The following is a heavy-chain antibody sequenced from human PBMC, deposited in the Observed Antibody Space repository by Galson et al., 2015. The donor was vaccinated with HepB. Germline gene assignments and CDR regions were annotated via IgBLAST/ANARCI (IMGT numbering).Heavy chain of an antibody. D-gene: IGHD2-2*01. J-gene: IGHJ6*02. CDR1: GFTFSSYA. V-gene: IGHV3-23*01. CDR3: ATLPAAWYYYYGMDV. Sequence: SLRLSCAASGFTFSSYAMSWVRQAPGKGLEWVSAISGSGGSTYYADSVKGRFTISRDNSKNTLYLQMNSLRAEDTAVYYCATLPAAWYYYYGMDVWGQGTTVTVSS. CDR2: ISGSGGST.